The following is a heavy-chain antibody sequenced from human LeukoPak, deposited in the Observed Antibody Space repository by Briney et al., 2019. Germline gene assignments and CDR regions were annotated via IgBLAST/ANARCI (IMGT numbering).Heavy chain of an antibody. J-gene: IGHJ5*02. CDR1: GYTFTSYA. Sequence: ASVKVSCKASGYTFTSYAMNWVRQAPGQGLEWMGWINTNTGNPTYAQGFTGRFVFSLDTSVSTAYLQISSLKAEDTAVYYCARDGERFGELSNNYNWFDPWGQGTLVTVSS. CDR2: INTNTGNP. D-gene: IGHD3-10*01. CDR3: ARDGERFGELSNNYNWFDP. V-gene: IGHV7-4-1*02.